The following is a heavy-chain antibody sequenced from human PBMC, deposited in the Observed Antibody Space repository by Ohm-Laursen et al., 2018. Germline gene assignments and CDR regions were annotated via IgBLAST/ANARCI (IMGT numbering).Heavy chain of an antibody. CDR3: ARVTRTTMVRGVYFDY. CDR2: ISSSGSTI. Sequence: SLRLSCSACGFTFSDYYMSWIRQAPGKGLEWVSYISSSGSTIYYADSVKGRFTISRDNAKNSLYLQMNSLRAEDTAVYYCARVTRTTMVRGVYFDYWGQGTLVTVSS. CDR1: GFTFSDYY. D-gene: IGHD3-10*01. J-gene: IGHJ4*02. V-gene: IGHV3-11*01.